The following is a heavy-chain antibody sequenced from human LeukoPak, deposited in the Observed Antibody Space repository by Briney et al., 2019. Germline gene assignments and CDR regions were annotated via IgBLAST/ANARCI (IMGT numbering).Heavy chain of an antibody. J-gene: IGHJ5*02. CDR2: IYYSGST. CDR1: GGSISSYY. V-gene: IGHV4-59*01. D-gene: IGHD2-15*01. CDR3: ARARRYCSGGSCYYNWFDP. Sequence: SETLSLTCTVSGGSISSYYWSWIRQPPGKGLEWIGYIYYSGSTNYNPSLKSRVTISVDTSKNQFSLKLSSVTAADTAVYYCARARRYCSGGSCYYNWFDPWGQGTLVIVSS.